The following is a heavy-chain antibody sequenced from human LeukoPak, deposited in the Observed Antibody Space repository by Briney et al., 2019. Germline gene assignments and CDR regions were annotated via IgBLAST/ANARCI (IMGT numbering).Heavy chain of an antibody. V-gene: IGHV4-4*07. Sequence: PSETLSLTCTVSGGSISSYYWSWIRQPAGKGLEWIGRIYTSGSTNYSPSLRSRVTMSVDTSKNQFSLKLSSVTAADTAVYYCARARAGHDFWSGVYYFDYWGQGTLVTVSS. D-gene: IGHD3-3*01. CDR1: GGSISSYY. J-gene: IGHJ4*02. CDR3: ARARAGHDFWSGVYYFDY. CDR2: IYTSGST.